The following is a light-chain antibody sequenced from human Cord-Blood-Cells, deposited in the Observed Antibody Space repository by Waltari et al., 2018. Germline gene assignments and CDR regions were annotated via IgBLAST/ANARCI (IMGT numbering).Light chain of an antibody. J-gene: IGKJ3*01. CDR3: QQYDNLPLT. CDR2: DAS. CDR1: QDISNY. V-gene: IGKV1-33*01. Sequence: DIQMTQSPSSLSASVGDRFTLTCQASQDISNYLNWYQQKPGKAPKLLIYDASNLETGVPSRFSGSGSGTDFTFTISSLQPEDIATYYCQQYDNLPLTFGPGTKVDIK.